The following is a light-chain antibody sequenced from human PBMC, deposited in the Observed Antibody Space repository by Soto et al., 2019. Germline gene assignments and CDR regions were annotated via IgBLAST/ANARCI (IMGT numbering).Light chain of an antibody. CDR3: ASYTRSDSVV. CDR1: TSDVGGFNY. J-gene: IGLJ2*01. Sequence: QSVLTQPASASGSPGQSITISCTGTTSDVGGFNYVSWYQHHPGTAPKLMIYGVSYRPSGVSNRFSASKSGNTASLTISGLQAEDEADYYCASYTRSDSVVFGGGTKLTVL. CDR2: GVS. V-gene: IGLV2-14*01.